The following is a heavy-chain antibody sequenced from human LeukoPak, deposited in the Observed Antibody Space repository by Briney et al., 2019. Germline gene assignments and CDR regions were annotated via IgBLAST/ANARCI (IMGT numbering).Heavy chain of an antibody. Sequence: GGTLRLSCAASGFTFSRNGMTWVRQAPGKGLEWVSAISGSGGSTYYADSVKGRFTISRDNAKNSLYLQMNSLRAEDTAVYYCARSSRELGGYAPWELMPPFDYWGQGTLVTVSS. CDR2: ISGSGGST. J-gene: IGHJ4*02. V-gene: IGHV3-23*01. CDR1: GFTFSRNG. CDR3: ARSSRELGGYAPWELMPPFDY. D-gene: IGHD1-7*01.